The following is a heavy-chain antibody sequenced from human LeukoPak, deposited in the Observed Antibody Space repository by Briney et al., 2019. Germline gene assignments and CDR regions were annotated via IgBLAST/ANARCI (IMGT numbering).Heavy chain of an antibody. J-gene: IGHJ3*02. D-gene: IGHD3-22*01. CDR1: GGSISPYY. V-gene: IGHV4-59*08. CDR3: ARVARDRGDAFDI. CDR2: IYYSGST. Sequence: PSETLSLTCTVSGGSISPYYWSWIRQPPGKGLEWIGYIYYSGSTNYNPSLKSRVTISVDTSRNQFSLKLSSVTAADTAVYYCARVARDRGDAFDIWGQGTMVTVSS.